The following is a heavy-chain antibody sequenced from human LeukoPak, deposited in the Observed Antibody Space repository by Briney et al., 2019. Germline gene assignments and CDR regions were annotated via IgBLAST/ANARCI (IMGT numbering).Heavy chain of an antibody. V-gene: IGHV3-23*01. CDR2: ISGTGGST. J-gene: IGHJ4*02. Sequence: GGSLRLSCAASHFTFGNYAMNSVRQAPGRGLEWVSAISGTGGSTYYADSVKGRFTISTDNAKNALYLEMNTLRADDTALYSCSNRRKLGCTTPTFEHWGQGTPVTVSS. CDR3: SNRRKLGCTTPTFEH. CDR1: HFTFGNYA. D-gene: IGHD2-2*01.